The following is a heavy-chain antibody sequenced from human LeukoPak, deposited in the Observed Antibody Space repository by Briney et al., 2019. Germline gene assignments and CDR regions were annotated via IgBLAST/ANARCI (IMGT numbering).Heavy chain of an antibody. J-gene: IGHJ4*02. Sequence: GGSLRLSCAASGFTFSTYGMHWVRQAPGKGLEWVAIISYDGNDKDYADSVRGRFTISRDNSKNTLYLQMNSLRGEDTAVYYCTKSTAPAGYYLDYWGQGILVTVSS. CDR1: GFTFSTYG. CDR2: ISYDGNDK. D-gene: IGHD2-2*01. V-gene: IGHV3-30*18. CDR3: TKSTAPAGYYLDY.